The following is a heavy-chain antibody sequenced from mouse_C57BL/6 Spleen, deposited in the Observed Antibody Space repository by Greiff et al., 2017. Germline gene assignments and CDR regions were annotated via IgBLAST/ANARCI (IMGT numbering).Heavy chain of an antibody. J-gene: IGHJ1*03. D-gene: IGHD2-3*01. Sequence: QVQLKESGAELVRPGASVTLSCKASGYTFTDYEMHWVKQTPVHGLEWIGAIDPETGGTAYNQKFKGKAILTADKSSSTAYMELRSLTSEDSAVDYCTGEKEDGNCDVWGTGTTVTVSS. CDR3: TGEKEDGNCDV. V-gene: IGHV1-15*01. CDR2: IDPETGGT. CDR1: GYTFTDYE.